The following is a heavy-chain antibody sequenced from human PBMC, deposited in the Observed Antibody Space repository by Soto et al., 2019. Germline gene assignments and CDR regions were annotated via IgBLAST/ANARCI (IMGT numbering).Heavy chain of an antibody. J-gene: IGHJ6*03. CDR2: IYSGGST. CDR1: GFTVSSNY. CDR3: AREYGDSEYYYYYYMDV. V-gene: IGHV3-66*01. D-gene: IGHD4-17*01. Sequence: EVQLVESGGGLVQPGGSLRLSCAAYGFTVSSNYMSWVRQAPGKGLEWVSVIYSGGSTYYADSVKGRFTISRDNSKNTLYLQMNSLRAEDTAVYYCAREYGDSEYYYYYYMDVWGKGTTVTVSS.